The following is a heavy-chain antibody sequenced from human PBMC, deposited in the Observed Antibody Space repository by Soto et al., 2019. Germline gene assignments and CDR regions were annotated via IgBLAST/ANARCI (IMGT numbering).Heavy chain of an antibody. D-gene: IGHD2-2*01. V-gene: IGHV3-7*05. CDR2: IKQDGSEK. J-gene: IGHJ6*02. CDR3: ASWGSSHVDYSYYYGMDV. Sequence: GGSPTLCCAASGFTFSSYWMSWVRQAPGKGLEWVANIKQDGSEKYYVDSVKGRFTISRDNAKNSLYLQMNSLRAEDTAVYYCASWGSSHVDYSYYYGMDVWCQGTTLTVSS. CDR1: GFTFSSYW.